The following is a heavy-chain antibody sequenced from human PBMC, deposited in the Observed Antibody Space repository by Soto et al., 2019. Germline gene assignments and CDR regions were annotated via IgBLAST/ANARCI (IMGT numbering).Heavy chain of an antibody. V-gene: IGHV1-46*01. Sequence: QVQLVQSGAEVKKPGASVKVSCKASGYTFTSYYMHWVRQAPGQGLEWMGIINPSGGSTSYAQKFQGRVAMTTDTSTSTVYMELSSLRSEDTAVYYCARSWGFDREFDYWGQGALVTVSS. CDR1: GYTFTSYY. J-gene: IGHJ4*02. D-gene: IGHD3-9*01. CDR2: INPSGGST. CDR3: ARSWGFDREFDY.